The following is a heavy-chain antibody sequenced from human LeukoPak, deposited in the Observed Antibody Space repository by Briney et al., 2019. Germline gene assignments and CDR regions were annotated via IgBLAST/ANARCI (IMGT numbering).Heavy chain of an antibody. Sequence: PSETLSLTCTVSGGSISTYYWTWIRQPPGKGLEWIGYVYYSGNTNSNPSLKSRVTISVDTTKNQFSLKLSSVTAADTAVYYCARSIIVVVAAGALDIWGQGTMVTVSS. V-gene: IGHV4-59*08. D-gene: IGHD2-21*02. CDR1: GGSISTYY. J-gene: IGHJ3*02. CDR3: ARSIIVVVAAGALDI. CDR2: VYYSGNT.